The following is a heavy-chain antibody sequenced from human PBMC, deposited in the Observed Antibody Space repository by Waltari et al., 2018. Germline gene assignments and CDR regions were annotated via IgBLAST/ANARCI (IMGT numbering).Heavy chain of an antibody. Sequence: QVQLVQSGAEVKKPGASVKVSCKASGYTFTSYDINWVRQATGQGLEWMGWMNPNSGNTGYAQKFQGRVTMTRNTSISTAYMELSSLRSEDTAVYYCARIRRGRMVRGVIRDYYYYGMDVWGQGTTVTVSS. CDR2: MNPNSGNT. D-gene: IGHD3-10*01. CDR3: ARIRRGRMVRGVIRDYYYYGMDV. V-gene: IGHV1-8*01. J-gene: IGHJ6*02. CDR1: GYTFTSYD.